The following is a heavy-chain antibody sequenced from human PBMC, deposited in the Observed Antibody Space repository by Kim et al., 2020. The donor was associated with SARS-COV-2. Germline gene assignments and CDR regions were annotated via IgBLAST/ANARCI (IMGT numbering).Heavy chain of an antibody. V-gene: IGHV4-34*01. CDR3: ARVRWGYGDYGYFQH. CDR1: GGSFSGYY. D-gene: IGHD4-17*01. CDR2: INHSGST. Sequence: SETLSLTCAAYGGSFSGYYWSWIRQPPGKGLEWIGEINHSGSTNYNPSLKSRVTISVDTSKNQFSLKLSSVTAADTAVYYCARVRWGYGDYGYFQHWGQGTLVTVSS. J-gene: IGHJ1*01.